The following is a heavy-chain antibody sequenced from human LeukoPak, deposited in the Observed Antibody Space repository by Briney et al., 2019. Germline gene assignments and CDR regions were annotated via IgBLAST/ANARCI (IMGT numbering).Heavy chain of an antibody. Sequence: GGSLRLSCAASGFTFSSYWMHWVRQAPGKGLEWVAVIWYDGSNKYYADSVKGRFTISRDNSKNTLYLQMNSLRAEDTPVYYCAREGVGGATYFDYWGQGTLVTVSS. CDR1: GFTFSSYW. J-gene: IGHJ4*02. CDR2: IWYDGSNK. CDR3: AREGVGGATYFDY. D-gene: IGHD1-26*01. V-gene: IGHV3-33*08.